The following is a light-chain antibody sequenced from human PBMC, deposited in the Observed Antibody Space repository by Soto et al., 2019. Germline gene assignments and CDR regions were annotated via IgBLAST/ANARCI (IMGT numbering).Light chain of an antibody. Sequence: DIQMIQSPSSLSAPVGDRVTITCRASQGISNYLAWYQQKPGKVPKLLIYAASTLQSGVPSRFSGSGSGTDFTLTISGLQPEDVATYYCPKYNSAPRTFGPGTKVDIK. V-gene: IGKV1-27*01. CDR2: AAS. CDR3: PKYNSAPRT. CDR1: QGISNY. J-gene: IGKJ3*01.